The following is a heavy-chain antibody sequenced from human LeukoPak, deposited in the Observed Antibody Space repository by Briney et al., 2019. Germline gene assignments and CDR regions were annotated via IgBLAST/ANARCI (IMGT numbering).Heavy chain of an antibody. D-gene: IGHD3-16*02. CDR3: ARGYYDYVWGSYRYDY. Sequence: ASVKVSCKASGYTFTSYAMHGVRQAPGQRLEWMGWINAGNGNTKYSQKFQGRVTITRDTSASTAYMELSSLRSEDTAVYYCARGYYDYVWGSYRYDYWGQGTLVTVSS. V-gene: IGHV1-3*01. CDR2: INAGNGNT. CDR1: GYTFTSYA. J-gene: IGHJ4*02.